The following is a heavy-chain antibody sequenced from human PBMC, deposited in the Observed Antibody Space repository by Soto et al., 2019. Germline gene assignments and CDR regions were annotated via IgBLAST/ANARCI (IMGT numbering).Heavy chain of an antibody. D-gene: IGHD3-9*01. Sequence: PSETLSLTCNVSGGSISSSSYYWCWLRQPPGKGLEWIGSVYYTGTTYYNPSLKSRVTISVDTSKNHFSLKVTSLTAADTSVYYCARLKGAYFLSTYNWFDPWGQGIQVTVSS. V-gene: IGHV4-39*02. CDR3: ARLKGAYFLSTYNWFDP. CDR2: VYYTGTT. J-gene: IGHJ5*02. CDR1: GGSISSSSYY.